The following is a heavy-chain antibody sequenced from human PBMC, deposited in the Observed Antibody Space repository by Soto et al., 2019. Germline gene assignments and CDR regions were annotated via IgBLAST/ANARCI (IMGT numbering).Heavy chain of an antibody. Sequence: QVQLQQWGAGLLKPSETLSLTCAVYGGSFSGYYWSWIRQPPGKGLEWIGEINHSGSTNYNPSLTSRLTIPVDTSKNQFSLTLSSVSAADTAVYYCARSLTIVVPAIELSYGMDVWGQGTPVTVSS. D-gene: IGHD2-2*01. J-gene: IGHJ6*02. CDR2: INHSGST. V-gene: IGHV4-34*01. CDR3: ARSLTIVVPAIELSYGMDV. CDR1: GGSFSGYY.